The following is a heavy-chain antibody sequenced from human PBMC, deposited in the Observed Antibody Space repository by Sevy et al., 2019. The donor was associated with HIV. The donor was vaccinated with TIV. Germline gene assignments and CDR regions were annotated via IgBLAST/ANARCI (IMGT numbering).Heavy chain of an antibody. V-gene: IGHV4-61*08. CDR3: ARVGGLTDYGMDV. Sequence: SETLSLTCTVSGGSVSSDAYCWSWIRQPPGKGLEYIAYMFYTGSTNYNPSLMSRVTISVDTSKNQFSLKLTSVTAADTAVYYCARVGGLTDYGMDVWGQGTTVTVSS. CDR2: MFYTGST. J-gene: IGHJ6*02. D-gene: IGHD1-26*01. CDR1: GGSVSSDAYC.